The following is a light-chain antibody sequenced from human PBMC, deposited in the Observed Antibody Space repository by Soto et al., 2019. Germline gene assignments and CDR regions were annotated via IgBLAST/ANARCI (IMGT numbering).Light chain of an antibody. J-gene: IGKJ5*01. CDR2: EAS. CDR3: QQANSFPIT. V-gene: IGKV1-39*01. Sequence: DIQMTQSPSSLSASVGDRVTITCRASQSISSYLNWYQQKPGKAPKLLIYEASSLQSGVPSRFRGSGSGTDFTLTISSLQTEDSATYFCQQANSFPITFGQGTRLEIK. CDR1: QSISSY.